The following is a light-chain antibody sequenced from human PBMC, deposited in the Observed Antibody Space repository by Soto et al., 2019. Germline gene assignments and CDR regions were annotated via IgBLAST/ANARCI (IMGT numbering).Light chain of an antibody. Sequence: IEVTQSPSSLAASVGDRVTITCRASQTISTYVNWYRQKSGAAPEPLIYDASTLQSGVPSRFSGVGSGTDFTLTISSLQLDDFATYYCQQSYNTPLTFGQGTKVEIK. J-gene: IGKJ1*01. V-gene: IGKV1-39*01. CDR3: QQSYNTPLT. CDR1: QTISTY. CDR2: DAS.